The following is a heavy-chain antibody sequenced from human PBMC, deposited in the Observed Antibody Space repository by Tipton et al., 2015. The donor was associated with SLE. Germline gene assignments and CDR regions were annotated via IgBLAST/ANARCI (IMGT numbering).Heavy chain of an antibody. CDR1: GFTFSSHG. CDR2: IWYDGSGK. CDR3: ARDPSRYCSSTSCYWWYFDL. Sequence: SLRLSCAASGFTFSSHGMHWVRQAPGKGLEWVAVIWYDGSGKYYADSVKGRFTISRDNSKNTLYLQMNSLTAEDTAVYYCARDPSRYCSSTSCYWWYFDLWGRGTLVTVSS. D-gene: IGHD2-2*01. J-gene: IGHJ2*01. V-gene: IGHV3-33*08.